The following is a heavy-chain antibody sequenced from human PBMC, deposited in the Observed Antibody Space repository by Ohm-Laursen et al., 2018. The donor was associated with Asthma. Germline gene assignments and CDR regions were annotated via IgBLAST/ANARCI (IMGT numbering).Heavy chain of an antibody. Sequence: SLRLSCSASGFAFTDYFMQWVRQTPEKGLMWVSRIDKEGRATQYADSVKGRFTISRDNAKNTLYLQMNGLRAEDTAIYYCAKDFTPKWQRPSFFDSWGRGTLVTVSS. D-gene: IGHD5-12*01. J-gene: IGHJ4*02. V-gene: IGHV3-74*03. CDR1: GFAFTDYF. CDR3: AKDFTPKWQRPSFFDS. CDR2: IDKEGRAT.